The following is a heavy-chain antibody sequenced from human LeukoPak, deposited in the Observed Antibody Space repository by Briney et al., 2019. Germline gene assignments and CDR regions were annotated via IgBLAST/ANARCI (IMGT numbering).Heavy chain of an antibody. D-gene: IGHD3-3*01. CDR3: ARGEWLVLGDH. CDR1: GYNFNAYY. CDR2: INPNSGGT. J-gene: IGHJ4*02. Sequence: ASVKVSCKASGYNFNAYYMHWVRQAPGQGLEWMGWINPNSGGTNYAQKFQGRVTLTRDTSIKTVYMEVNRLTSDDTVVYYCARGEWLVLGDHWGQGTPVTVSS. V-gene: IGHV1-2*02.